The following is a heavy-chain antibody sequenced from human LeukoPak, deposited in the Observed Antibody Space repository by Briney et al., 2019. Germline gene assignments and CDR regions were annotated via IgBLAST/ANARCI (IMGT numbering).Heavy chain of an antibody. D-gene: IGHD4/OR15-4a*01. CDR3: ARDRSANSRVYYFDY. Sequence: GGSLRLSCAASGFTFSSYAMHWVRQAPGKGLEWVAIISFDGSIKYQADSVKGRFTISRDDSKNALYLQMNSLRAEDTAVYYCARDRSANSRVYYFDYWGQGTLVTVSS. CDR2: ISFDGSIK. CDR1: GFTFSSYA. J-gene: IGHJ4*02. V-gene: IGHV3-30-3*01.